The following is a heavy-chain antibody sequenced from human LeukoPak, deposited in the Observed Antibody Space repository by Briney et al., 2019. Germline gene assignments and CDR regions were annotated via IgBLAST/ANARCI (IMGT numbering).Heavy chain of an antibody. CDR2: IYYSGST. D-gene: IGHD6-13*01. V-gene: IGHV4-59*01. CDR1: GGSISSYY. CDR3: ARFIAAAGICWFDP. Sequence: SETLPLTCTVSGGSISSYYWSWIRQPPGKGLEWIGYIYYSGSTNYNPSLKSRVTISVDTSKNQFSLKLSSVTAADTAVYYCARFIAAAGICWFDPWGQGTLVTVSS. J-gene: IGHJ5*02.